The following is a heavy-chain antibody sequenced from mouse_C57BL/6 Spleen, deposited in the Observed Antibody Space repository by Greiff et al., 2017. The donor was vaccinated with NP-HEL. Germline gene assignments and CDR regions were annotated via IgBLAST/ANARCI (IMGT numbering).Heavy chain of an antibody. Sequence: QVQLKQSGPELVKPGASVKISCKASGYAFSSSWMNWVKQRPGQGLEWIGRIYPGDGDTNYNGKFKGKATLTADKSSSTAYMQLSSLTSEDSAVYFCARQEFTTVVAKDFDYWGQGTTLTVSS. D-gene: IGHD1-1*01. J-gene: IGHJ2*01. CDR2: IYPGDGDT. CDR1: GYAFSSSW. V-gene: IGHV1-82*01. CDR3: ARQEFTTVVAKDFDY.